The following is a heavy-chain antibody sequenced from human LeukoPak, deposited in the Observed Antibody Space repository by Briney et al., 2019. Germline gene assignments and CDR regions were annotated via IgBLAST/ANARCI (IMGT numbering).Heavy chain of an antibody. V-gene: IGHV3-23*01. CDR3: AKDHSLYGDYPGY. CDR2: ISGSGGST. D-gene: IGHD4-17*01. CDR1: GFTFSSYA. Sequence: GGSLRLSCAASGFTFSSYAMSWVRQAPGKGLEWVSAISGSGGSTYYADSVKGRFTTSRDNSKNTLYLQMNSLRAEDTAVYYCAKDHSLYGDYPGYWGQGTLVTVSS. J-gene: IGHJ4*02.